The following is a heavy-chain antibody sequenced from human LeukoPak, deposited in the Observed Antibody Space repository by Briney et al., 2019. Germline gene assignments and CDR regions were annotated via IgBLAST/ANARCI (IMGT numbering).Heavy chain of an antibody. J-gene: IGHJ4*02. V-gene: IGHV3-23*01. CDR3: ARVTSTEYDSSGYYYGKAFDY. Sequence: GGSLRLSCAASGFTFSSYVMSWVRQAPGKGLEWVSSISGSGGSTYYADSVKGRFTISRDNSKNTLYLQMNSLRAEDTAVYYCARVTSTEYDSSGYYYGKAFDYWGQGTLVTVSS. CDR1: GFTFSSYV. CDR2: ISGSGGST. D-gene: IGHD3-22*01.